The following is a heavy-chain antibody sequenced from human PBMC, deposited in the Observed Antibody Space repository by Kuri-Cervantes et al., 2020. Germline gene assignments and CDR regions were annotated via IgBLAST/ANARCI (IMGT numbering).Heavy chain of an antibody. CDR2: FDPEDGET. J-gene: IGHJ6*02. CDR3: AAESALTTLIRHPYYYYGMDV. Sequence: AVNVPCKGSGYSLTDLCMHWVRQAPGKGHEWMGGFDPEDGETIYAQKFQGRVTMTEDTSTDTAYMELSSLRYEDTAVYYCAAESALTTLIRHPYYYYGMDVWGQGTTVTVSS. D-gene: IGHD1-1*01. CDR1: GYSLTDLC. V-gene: IGHV1-24*01.